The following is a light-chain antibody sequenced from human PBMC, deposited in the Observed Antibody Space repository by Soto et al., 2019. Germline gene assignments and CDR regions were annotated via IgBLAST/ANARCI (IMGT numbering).Light chain of an antibody. CDR2: INYAGTH. CDR3: QSLGPVIQV. Sequence: VVTQSPSASASLGASVKLTCTLSSGYSTNAIAWHQQQSEKGPRLLMKINYAGTHSKGDGFFDRFSGSSSGAERHLSISSLQSEDEADYYCQSLGPVIQVFGGSTEKTVL. J-gene: IGLJ3*02. V-gene: IGLV4-69*01. CDR1: SGYSTNA.